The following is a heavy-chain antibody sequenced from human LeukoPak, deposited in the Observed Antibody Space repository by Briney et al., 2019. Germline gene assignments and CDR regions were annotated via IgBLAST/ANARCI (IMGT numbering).Heavy chain of an antibody. V-gene: IGHV5-51*01. CDR1: GYNFATYW. CDR2: IYPGDSDT. D-gene: IGHD5-18*01. Sequence: GESLKISCQGSGYNFATYWIGRVRQMPGKGLEWMGLIYPGDSDTRYSPSFQGQVTISADKSISTAYLQWSSLKAPDTAMYYCARDGYSFGYGPNYWGQGTLVTVSS. J-gene: IGHJ4*02. CDR3: ARDGYSFGYGPNY.